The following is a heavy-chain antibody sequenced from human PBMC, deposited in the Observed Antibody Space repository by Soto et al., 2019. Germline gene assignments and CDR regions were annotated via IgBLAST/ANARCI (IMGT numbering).Heavy chain of an antibody. V-gene: IGHV3-30-3*01. D-gene: IGHD3-3*01. CDR2: TSDDGSKK. CDR1: GFTFSQYT. CDR3: AREVYYDFWSGFNTHPYYFDY. Sequence: QVPLVESGGGVVQPGRSLRLSCAASGFTFSQYTMHWVRQAPGKGLDWVAVTSDDGSKKYYADSVKGRFTISRDNSKNTLYLQMNSLRAEDTAVYYCAREVYYDFWSGFNTHPYYFDYWGQGTLVTVSS. J-gene: IGHJ4*02.